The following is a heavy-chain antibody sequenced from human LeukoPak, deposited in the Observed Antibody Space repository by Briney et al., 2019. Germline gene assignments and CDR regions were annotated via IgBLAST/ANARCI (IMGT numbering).Heavy chain of an antibody. D-gene: IGHD2-21*02. J-gene: IGHJ4*02. CDR1: GGTFSSYA. CDR2: IIPIFGTA. Sequence: ASVKVSCKASGGTFSSYAISWVRQAPGQGLEWMGGIIPIFGTANYAQKFQGRVTITADESTSTAYMELSSLRSEDTAVYYCGSGGDPQGIIDYWGQGTLVTVSS. V-gene: IGHV1-69*13. CDR3: GSGGDPQGIIDY.